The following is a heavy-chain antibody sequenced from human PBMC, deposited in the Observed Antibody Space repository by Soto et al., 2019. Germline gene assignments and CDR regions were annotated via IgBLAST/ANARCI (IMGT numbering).Heavy chain of an antibody. CDR1: VFTFSDYY. Sequence: GGSLRLSCASSVFTFSDYYMSWIRQAPGKGLEWVSYISSSGSTIYYADSVKGRFTISRDNAKNSLYLQMNSLRAEDTAVYYCARIMADIAANAYWGKGTLVTVSS. V-gene: IGHV3-11*01. J-gene: IGHJ4*02. CDR2: ISSSGSTI. CDR3: ARIMADIAANAY. D-gene: IGHD6-13*01.